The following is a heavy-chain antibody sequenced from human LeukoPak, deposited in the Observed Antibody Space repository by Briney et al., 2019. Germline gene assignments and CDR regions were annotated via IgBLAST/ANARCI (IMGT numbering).Heavy chain of an antibody. CDR3: AKDAAGPEY. CDR1: GLTFSDYS. Sequence: GGSLRLSCAVSGLTFSDYSMTWVRQAPGKGLFWVSGISAGGGSTYYADSVKGRFTISRDNSRNTLYPQMNSLRAEDTAVYYCAKDAAGPEYWGQGTLVAGSS. CDR2: ISAGGGST. V-gene: IGHV3-23*01. J-gene: IGHJ4*02. D-gene: IGHD6-13*01.